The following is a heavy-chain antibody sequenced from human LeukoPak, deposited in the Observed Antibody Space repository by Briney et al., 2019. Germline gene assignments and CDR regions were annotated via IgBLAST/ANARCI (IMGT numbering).Heavy chain of an antibody. CDR2: ISGSGGST. D-gene: IGHD3-10*01. J-gene: IGHJ4*02. Sequence: PGGSLRLSCAASGFTFSSYAMSWVRQAPGKGPEWVSAISGSGGSTYYADSVKGRFTISRDNSKNTLYLQMNSLRAEDTAVYYCAKDSSLYGTYYFDYWGQGTLVTVSS. CDR1: GFTFSSYA. V-gene: IGHV3-23*01. CDR3: AKDSSLYGTYYFDY.